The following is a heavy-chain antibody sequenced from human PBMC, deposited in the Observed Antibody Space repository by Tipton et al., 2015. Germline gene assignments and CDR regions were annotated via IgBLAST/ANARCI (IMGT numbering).Heavy chain of an antibody. Sequence: SPRLSCAASGFTFRNYAMTWVRQAPGKGLEWVSAIGGSDGSTYYADSVKGRFTVSRDNSMNTLVLQMNSLRAEDTAVYYCAKDLSMFRGITIPHYYGLDVWGQGTTVTVSS. J-gene: IGHJ6*02. CDR3: AKDLSMFRGITIPHYYGLDV. CDR1: GFTFRNYA. D-gene: IGHD3-10*01. CDR2: IGGSDGST. V-gene: IGHV3-23*01.